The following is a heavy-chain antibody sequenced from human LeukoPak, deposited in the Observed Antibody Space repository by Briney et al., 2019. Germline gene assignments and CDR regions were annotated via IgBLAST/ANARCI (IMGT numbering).Heavy chain of an antibody. V-gene: IGHV3-64*01. Sequence: GGSLRLSCAPSGFTFISYAMHWVRQAPGEGLEYVSAISSNGGSTYYANSVKGRFTISRDNSKNTLYLQMGSLRAEDMAVYYCARDRDSSGYYYVGPDYWGQGTLVTVSS. D-gene: IGHD3-22*01. CDR1: GFTFISYA. CDR2: ISSNGGST. J-gene: IGHJ4*02. CDR3: ARDRDSSGYYYVGPDY.